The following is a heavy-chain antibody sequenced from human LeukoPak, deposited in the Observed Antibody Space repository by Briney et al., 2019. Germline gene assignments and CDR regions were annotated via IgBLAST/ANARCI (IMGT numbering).Heavy chain of an antibody. D-gene: IGHD6-19*01. V-gene: IGHV1-2*02. J-gene: IGHJ6*03. CDR1: GYTFTGYY. CDR3: ARDLYQWLPSTRPRDYYYYMDV. Sequence: GASVKVSCKASGYTFTGYYIHWVRQAPGQGLEYMGWIDPNSGGTNYAQKFQGRVTMTRDTSISTAYMERSRLRSDDTAVYYCARDLYQWLPSTRPRDYYYYMDVWGEGTTVTVSS. CDR2: IDPNSGGT.